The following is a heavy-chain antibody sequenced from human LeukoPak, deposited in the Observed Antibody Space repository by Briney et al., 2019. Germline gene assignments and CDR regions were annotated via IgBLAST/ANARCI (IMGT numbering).Heavy chain of an antibody. J-gene: IGHJ4*02. D-gene: IGHD3-3*01. CDR2: IYYSGST. V-gene: IGHV4-59*08. Sequence: SETLSLTCTVSGGSISSYYWSWIRQPPGKGLEWIGYIYYSGSTNYNPSLKSRVTISVDATKTLFSLKLRSVTAADTAVYYCARHDSRITIFGVVIPTQPFDYWGQGTLVTVSS. CDR1: GGSISSYY. CDR3: ARHDSRITIFGVVIPTQPFDY.